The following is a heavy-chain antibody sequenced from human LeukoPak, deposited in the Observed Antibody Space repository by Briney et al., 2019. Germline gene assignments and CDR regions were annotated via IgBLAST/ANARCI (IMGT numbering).Heavy chain of an antibody. J-gene: IGHJ3*02. CDR2: INHSGST. Sequence: PSETLSLTCAAYGGSFSGYYWSWIRQPPGKGLEWIGEINHSGSTNYNPSLKSRVTLSVATSKNQFSLKMSSVTAEDTAVYYCARNNYGDYVDAFDIWGQGTMVTVSS. D-gene: IGHD4-17*01. CDR1: GGSFSGYY. CDR3: ARNNYGDYVDAFDI. V-gene: IGHV4-34*01.